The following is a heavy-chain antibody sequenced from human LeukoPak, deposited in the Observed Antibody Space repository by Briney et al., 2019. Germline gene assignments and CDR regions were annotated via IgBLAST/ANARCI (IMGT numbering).Heavy chain of an antibody. V-gene: IGHV3-23*01. CDR2: QSDTGAYT. D-gene: IGHD1-1*01. CDR1: GFTFSNYA. J-gene: IGHJ3*02. Sequence: PGGSLRRYCTASGFTFSNYATSWVRQVPGKGLEWVSDQSDTGAYTNYVGSAKGRFTISRDNSKNTLWLQMNSLRAEDTAVYYCARKWNGGFDIWSQGTMVTVSS. CDR3: ARKWNGGFDI.